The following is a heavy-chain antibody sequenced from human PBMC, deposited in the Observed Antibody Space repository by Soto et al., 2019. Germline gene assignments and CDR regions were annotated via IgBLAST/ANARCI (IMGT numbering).Heavy chain of an antibody. J-gene: IGHJ6*02. V-gene: IGHV1-18*01. CDR2: ISTYNGDT. CDR3: ARAGAAPYYYYGRDV. Sequence: QVQLVQSGAEVRKPGASVKVSCKASGYTFSTSGMSWLRQAPGQGLEWMGWISTYNGDTNDAPKFQDRVTMTSVTSTRTVYMELRSLRSDDTAVYYCARAGAAPYYYYGRDVWGQGTRVTVSS. D-gene: IGHD2-15*01. CDR1: GYTFSTSG.